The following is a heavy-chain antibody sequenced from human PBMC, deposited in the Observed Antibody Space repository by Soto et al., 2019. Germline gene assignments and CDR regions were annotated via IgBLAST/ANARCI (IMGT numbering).Heavy chain of an antibody. CDR2: ISHSGGNT. J-gene: IGHJ4*02. Sequence: EVQLLESGGGLVQPGGSLRLPCAASGFTFSSYGMSWVRQAPGKGLEWVSAISHSGGNTYYADSVKGRFAISRDNSKNTLYLQMNSLRAEDTAVYYCATIIFCSSTSCYGREGGYWGQGTLVTVSS. V-gene: IGHV3-23*01. CDR1: GFTFSSYG. D-gene: IGHD2-2*01. CDR3: ATIIFCSSTSCYGREGGY.